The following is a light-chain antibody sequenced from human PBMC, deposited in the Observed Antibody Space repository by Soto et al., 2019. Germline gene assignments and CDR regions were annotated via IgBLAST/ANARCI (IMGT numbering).Light chain of an antibody. V-gene: IGKV3-20*01. CDR1: QSVSSSD. Sequence: EIVLTQSPGTLSLSPGDRATLSCRASQSVSSSDLAWYQQKPGQAPRLLIYVASTRATGIPDRFSGSGSGTDVTLTSSRLEPEDFAVYYCQQYGGSPLYTFGQGTKLEIK. CDR3: QQYGGSPLYT. J-gene: IGKJ2*01. CDR2: VAS.